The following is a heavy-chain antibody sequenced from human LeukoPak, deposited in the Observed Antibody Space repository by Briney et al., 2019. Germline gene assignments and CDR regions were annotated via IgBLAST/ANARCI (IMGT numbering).Heavy chain of an antibody. V-gene: IGHV4-34*01. CDR2: INHSGST. Sequence: SETLSLTCAVYGGSFSGYYWSWIRQPPGKGLEWIGEINHSGSTNYNPSLKSRVTISVDTSKNQFSLKLSSVTAADTAVYYCARGYGSGSYYNKRYYYYYYMDVRGKGTTVTVSS. CDR1: GGSFSGYY. J-gene: IGHJ6*03. CDR3: ARGYGSGSYYNKRYYYYYYMDV. D-gene: IGHD3-10*01.